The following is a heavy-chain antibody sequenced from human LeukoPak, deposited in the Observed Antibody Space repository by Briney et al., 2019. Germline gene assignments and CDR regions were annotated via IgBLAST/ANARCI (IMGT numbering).Heavy chain of an antibody. D-gene: IGHD5-12*01. CDR2: IYTSGST. Sequence: SQTLSLTCTVSGGSISSGSYYWSWIRQPAGKGLEWIGRIYTSGSTNYNPSLKSRVTISIDTSKNQFSLKLSSVTAADTAVYYCARTTRGDSGYGDWGQGTLVTVSS. CDR3: ARTTRGDSGYGD. J-gene: IGHJ4*02. CDR1: GGSISSGSYY. V-gene: IGHV4-61*02.